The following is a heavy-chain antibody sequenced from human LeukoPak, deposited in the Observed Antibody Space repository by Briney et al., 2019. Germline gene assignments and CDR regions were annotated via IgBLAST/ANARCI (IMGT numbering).Heavy chain of an antibody. CDR3: ARGPSERYYESSGYYYFDY. CDR2: INHGGST. D-gene: IGHD3-22*01. CDR1: GGSLSGYW. Sequence: ETLSLTCAVYGGSLSGYWWSWIRQAPGKGLEWIGEINHGGSTNYNPSLKSRVTISVDTSKNQCSLNLNSVTAADTAVYYCARGPSERYYESSGYYYFDYWGQGTLVTVSS. J-gene: IGHJ4*02. V-gene: IGHV4-34*01.